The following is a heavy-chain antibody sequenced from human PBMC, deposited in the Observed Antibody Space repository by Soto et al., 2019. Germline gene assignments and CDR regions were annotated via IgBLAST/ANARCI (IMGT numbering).Heavy chain of an antibody. D-gene: IGHD3-3*01. CDR3: ARVAYYDFWSGQFDY. CDR2: INPNSGGT. V-gene: IGHV1-2*02. Sequence: EASVKVSCKASGYTFTGYYMHWVRQAPGQGLEWMGWINPNSGGTNYAQKFQGRVTMTRDTSISTAYMELSRLRSDDTAVYYCARVAYYDFWSGQFDYWGQGTLVTVSS. J-gene: IGHJ4*02. CDR1: GYTFTGYY.